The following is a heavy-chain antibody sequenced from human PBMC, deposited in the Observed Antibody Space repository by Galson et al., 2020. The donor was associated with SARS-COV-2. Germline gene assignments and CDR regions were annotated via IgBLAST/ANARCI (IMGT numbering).Heavy chain of an antibody. CDR2: IWYDGINK. V-gene: IGHV3-33*01. CDR1: GFTFSSSG. CDR3: ATPGGMAVAGHFDY. Sequence: GGSLRLSCVASGFTFSSSGMHWVRQAPGKGLEWVAVIWYDGINKFYVDSVKGRFTISRDNSKNTLYLQMNSLRAEDTAVYYCATPGGMAVAGHFDYWGPGTLVTVSS. J-gene: IGHJ4*02. D-gene: IGHD6-19*01.